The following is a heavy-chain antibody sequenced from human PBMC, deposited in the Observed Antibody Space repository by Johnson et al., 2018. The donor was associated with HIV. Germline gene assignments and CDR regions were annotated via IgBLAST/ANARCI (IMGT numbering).Heavy chain of an antibody. CDR3: TKGEWDSRGYYTRVGAFDI. D-gene: IGHD3-22*01. J-gene: IGHJ3*02. CDR2: ITSSGSTI. Sequence: QVQLVESGGGLVKPGGSLRLSCAASGFTFSDYYMSWIRQAPGKGLEWVSYITSSGSTIYYADSVKGRFPISRDNAKNALDLQMNSLRAEDTAVYYCTKGEWDSRGYYTRVGAFDIWGQGTMVTVSS. CDR1: GFTFSDYY. V-gene: IGHV3-11*04.